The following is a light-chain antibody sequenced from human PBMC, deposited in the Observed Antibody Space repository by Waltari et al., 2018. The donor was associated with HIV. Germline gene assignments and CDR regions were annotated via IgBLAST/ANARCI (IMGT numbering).Light chain of an antibody. CDR2: RNN. J-gene: IGLJ3*02. CDR3: AAWDDSLSAWV. CDR1: SSNIGSNY. Sequence: QSVLTQPPSASGTPGQRVTISCSGSSSNIGSNYVYWYQQLPGTAPKLPIYRNNRRPSGVPDRFSGAKSGTSASLAISGLRSEDEADYYCAAWDDSLSAWVFGGGTKLTVL. V-gene: IGLV1-47*01.